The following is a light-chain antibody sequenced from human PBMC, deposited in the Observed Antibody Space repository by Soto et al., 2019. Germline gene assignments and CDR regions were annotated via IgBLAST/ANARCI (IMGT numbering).Light chain of an antibody. CDR2: DDS. Sequence: SYELTQTSSVSVAPGQTAKITCGGNNIGSKSVHWYQQKAGQAPVLVVHDDSDRPSGIPERFSGSNSANTATLTISRVEAGDEADYYCQVWESSGDQVVFAGGTKVNVL. J-gene: IGLJ2*01. CDR1: NIGSKS. V-gene: IGLV3-21*02. CDR3: QVWESSGDQVV.